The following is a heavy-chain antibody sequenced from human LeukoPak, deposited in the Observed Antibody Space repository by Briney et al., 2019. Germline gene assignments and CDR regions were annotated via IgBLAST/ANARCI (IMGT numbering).Heavy chain of an antibody. CDR3: ARDRVATWAERNFDY. Sequence: SVKVSCKASGGTFSSYAISWVRQAPGQGLEWMGGIIPIFGTANYAQKFQGRVTITADESTGTAYMELSSLRSEDTAVYYCARDRVATWAERNFDYWGQGTLVTVSS. D-gene: IGHD5-12*01. V-gene: IGHV1-69*13. CDR1: GGTFSSYA. CDR2: IIPIFGTA. J-gene: IGHJ4*02.